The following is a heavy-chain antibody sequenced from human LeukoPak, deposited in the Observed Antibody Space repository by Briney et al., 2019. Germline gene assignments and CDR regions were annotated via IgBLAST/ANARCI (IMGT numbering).Heavy chain of an antibody. J-gene: IGHJ4*02. Sequence: SQTLSLTCTVSGGSISSGGYYWSWIRQPPGKGLEWIGYIYHSGSTYYNPSLKSRVTISVDRSKNQFSLKLSSVTAADTAVYYCARDGDYVYFDYWGQGTLVTVSS. V-gene: IGHV4-30-2*01. CDR1: GGSISSGGYY. CDR2: IYHSGST. D-gene: IGHD4-17*01. CDR3: ARDGDYVYFDY.